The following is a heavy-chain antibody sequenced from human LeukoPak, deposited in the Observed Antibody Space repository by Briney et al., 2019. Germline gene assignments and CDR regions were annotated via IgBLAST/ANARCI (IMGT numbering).Heavy chain of an antibody. V-gene: IGHV1-2*02. J-gene: IGHJ2*01. CDR3: ARDPGRPGRYWYIDL. D-gene: IGHD1-26*01. CDR1: GYTFTGYY. CDR2: INPKSGDT. Sequence: ASVKVSCRASGYTFTGYYMHWVRQAPGQGLEWMGWINPKSGDTKYAQKFQGRVTMTRDTSITTFYMDLSSLRSDDTAVYYCARDPGRPGRYWYIDLWGRGTLVAVSS.